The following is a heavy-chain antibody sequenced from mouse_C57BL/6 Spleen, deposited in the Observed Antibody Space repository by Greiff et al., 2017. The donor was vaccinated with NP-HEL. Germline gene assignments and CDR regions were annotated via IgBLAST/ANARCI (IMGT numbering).Heavy chain of an antibody. CDR2: ISYSGST. CDR3: ARGTTVVAGGFDY. V-gene: IGHV3-1*01. CDR1: GYSITSGYD. J-gene: IGHJ2*01. D-gene: IGHD1-1*01. Sequence: EVQVVESGPGMVKPSQSLSLTCTVTGYSITSGYDWHWIRHFPGNKLEWMGYISYSGSTNYNPSLKSRISITHDTSKNHFFLKLNSVTTEDTATYYCARGTTVVAGGFDYWGQGTTLTVSS.